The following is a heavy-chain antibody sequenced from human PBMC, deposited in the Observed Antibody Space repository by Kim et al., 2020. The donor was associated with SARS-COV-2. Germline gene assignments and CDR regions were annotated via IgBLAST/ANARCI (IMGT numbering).Heavy chain of an antibody. Sequence: SVKVSCKASGGTFSSYAISWVRQAPGQGLEWMGGIIPIFGTANYAQKFQGRVTITADESTSTAYMELSSLRSEDTAVYYCAREHGYSGYGTNWFDPWGQGTLVTVSS. CDR3: AREHGYSGYGTNWFDP. CDR1: GGTFSSYA. D-gene: IGHD5-12*01. V-gene: IGHV1-69*13. CDR2: IIPIFGTA. J-gene: IGHJ5*02.